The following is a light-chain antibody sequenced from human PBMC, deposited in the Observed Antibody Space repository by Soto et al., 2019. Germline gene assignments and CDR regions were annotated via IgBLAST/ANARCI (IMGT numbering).Light chain of an antibody. CDR3: QHGYSTPLT. J-gene: IGKJ4*01. Sequence: DIQMTQSPSSLSSSVRDRFTITCRASQSISSYLNWYQQKPGKAPKLLIYAASSLQSGVPSRFSGSGSGTDFTLTISSLQPEDFATYFCQHGYSTPLTFGGGTKV. V-gene: IGKV1-39*01. CDR2: AAS. CDR1: QSISSY.